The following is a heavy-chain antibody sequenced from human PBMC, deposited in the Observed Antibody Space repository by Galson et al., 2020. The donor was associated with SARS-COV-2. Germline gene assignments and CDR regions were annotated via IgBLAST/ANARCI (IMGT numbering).Heavy chain of an antibody. V-gene: IGHV3-48*02. CDR3: SRGLSSSWPFSDF. J-gene: IGHJ4*02. CDR2: ITSSSTT. D-gene: IGHD6-13*01. CDR1: GFTFSSYN. Sequence: GESLKISCAASGFTFSSYNMNWVRQAPGKGLKWVSFITSSSTTYYADSVKGRFTISRDNAKNSLYLQMSGLRDDDTALYYCSRGLSSSWPFSDFWGQGALVTVSS.